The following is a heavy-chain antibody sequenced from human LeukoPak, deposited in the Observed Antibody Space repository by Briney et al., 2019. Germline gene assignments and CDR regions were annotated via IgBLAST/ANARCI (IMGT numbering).Heavy chain of an antibody. CDR1: GGSISSGDYY. D-gene: IGHD2-2*01. CDR3: ARVYCSSTSCYPRNNWFDP. J-gene: IGHJ5*02. CDR2: IYYSGST. V-gene: IGHV4-30-4*08. Sequence: SQTLSLTCTVSGGSISSGDYYWRWIRQPPGKGLEWIEYIYYSGSTYYNPSIKSRVTISVDTSKNQFSLKLSSVTAADTAVYYCARVYCSSTSCYPRNNWFDPWGQGTPVTVSS.